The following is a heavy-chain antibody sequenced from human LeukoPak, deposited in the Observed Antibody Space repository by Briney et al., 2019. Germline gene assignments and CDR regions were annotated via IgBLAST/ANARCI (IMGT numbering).Heavy chain of an antibody. CDR1: GGSISSGSYY. D-gene: IGHD3/OR15-3a*01. CDR2: IYYTGST. V-gene: IGHV4-39*01. J-gene: IGHJ2*01. Sequence: SETLSLTCAVSGGSISSGSYYWGWIRQPPGKGLEWIGSIYYTGSTYYNPSLKSRATISVDTSKNQFSLNLSSVTAADTAVYYCARLDWSNWCFDLWGRGTLVIVSS. CDR3: ARLDWSNWCFDL.